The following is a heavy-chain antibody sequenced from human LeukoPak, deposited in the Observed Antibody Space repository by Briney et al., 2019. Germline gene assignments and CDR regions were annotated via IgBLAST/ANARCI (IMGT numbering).Heavy chain of an antibody. CDR1: GFTFRSHA. CDR3: AKDFRIGYSAHFDY. CDR2: TYENGGTT. J-gene: IGHJ4*02. D-gene: IGHD2-21*01. V-gene: IGHV3-23*01. Sequence: PGGSLRLSCVGSGFTFRSHAMSWARQALEKGLEFVSGTYENGGTTYYADSVKGRFSISRDNSKNTLYLQMDSLRGEDTAVYYCAKDFRIGYSAHFDYWGQGALVTVSS.